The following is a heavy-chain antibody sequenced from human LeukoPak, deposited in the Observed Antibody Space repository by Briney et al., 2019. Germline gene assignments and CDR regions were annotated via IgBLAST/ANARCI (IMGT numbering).Heavy chain of an antibody. D-gene: IGHD2-15*01. CDR3: ARDDRHCSGGSCYATTDAFDI. Sequence: SETLSLTCTVSGYSINSGYYWGWIRQPPGKGLEWIGSIFHSGSTYYNPSLKSRVTISVDTSKNQFSLRLSSVTAADTAVYYCARDDRHCSGGSCYATTDAFDIWGQGTMVTVSS. J-gene: IGHJ3*02. CDR2: IFHSGST. CDR1: GYSINSGYY. V-gene: IGHV4-38-2*02.